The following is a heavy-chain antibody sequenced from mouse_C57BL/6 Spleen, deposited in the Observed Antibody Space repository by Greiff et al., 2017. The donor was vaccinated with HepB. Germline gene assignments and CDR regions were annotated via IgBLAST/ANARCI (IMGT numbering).Heavy chain of an antibody. CDR2: IYPGSGST. J-gene: IGHJ2*01. V-gene: IGHV1-55*01. CDR1: GYTFTSYW. D-gene: IGHD1-1*01. Sequence: QVQLQQPGAELVKPGASVKMSCKASGYTFTSYWITWVKQRPGQGLEWIGDIYPGSGSTNYNEKFKSKATLTVDTSSSTAYMQLSSLTSEDSAVYYCARGPYYDGSSRDYWGQGTTLTVSS. CDR3: ARGPYYDGSSRDY.